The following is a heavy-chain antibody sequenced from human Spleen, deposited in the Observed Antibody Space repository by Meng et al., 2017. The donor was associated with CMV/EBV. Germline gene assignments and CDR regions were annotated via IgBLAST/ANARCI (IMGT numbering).Heavy chain of an antibody. CDR3: ARVDVVVVLATTAYDYYNMDV. D-gene: IGHD2-2*03. CDR2: IYPNSGGT. CDR1: GYTFTDHY. Sequence: ASVKVSCKASGYTFTDHYFHWVRQAPGQGLEWMGWIYPNSGGTHYAQKFQGRLTVTTDTSISTGYMELSSLGSDDTAVYYCARVDVVVVLATTAYDYYNMDVWGQGTTVTVSS. V-gene: IGHV1-2*02. J-gene: IGHJ6*02.